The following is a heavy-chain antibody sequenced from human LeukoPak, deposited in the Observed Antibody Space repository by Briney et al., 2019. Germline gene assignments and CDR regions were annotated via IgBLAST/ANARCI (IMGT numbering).Heavy chain of an antibody. J-gene: IGHJ4*02. CDR2: ISGGGETT. Sequence: PGGSLRLSCAASGFTFNNYAMNWVRQAPGKGLEWVSSISGGGETTYYADSAKGRFTISRDNSKNTLYLQMNSLRAEDTAVYYCAKDRLRLFIAAAAYYFDYWGQGALVTVSS. CDR1: GFTFNNYA. V-gene: IGHV3-23*01. D-gene: IGHD6-13*01. CDR3: AKDRLRLFIAAAAYYFDY.